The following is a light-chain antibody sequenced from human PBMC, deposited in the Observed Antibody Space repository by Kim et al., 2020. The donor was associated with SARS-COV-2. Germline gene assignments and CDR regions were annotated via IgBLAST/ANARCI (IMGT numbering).Light chain of an antibody. Sequence: QTVTIPFAGTGSKVGAYNYVSWYQQDPGKAPKLLIYEVTKRPSGVPDRFSGSKSANTASLTISGLQAEDEAEYYCSSYAGYYTLVFGGGTKVTVL. V-gene: IGLV2-11*03. CDR2: EVT. J-gene: IGLJ2*01. CDR3: SSYAGYYTLV. CDR1: GSKVGAYNY.